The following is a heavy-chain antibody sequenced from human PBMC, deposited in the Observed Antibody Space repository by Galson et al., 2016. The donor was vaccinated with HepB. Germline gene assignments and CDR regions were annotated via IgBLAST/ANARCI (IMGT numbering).Heavy chain of an antibody. V-gene: IGHV3-23*01. CDR2: ISNSGSTT. CDR3: AKEFVDNGAVVGDY. CDR1: GFTFSTYA. D-gene: IGHD2-21*01. Sequence: SLRLSCAASGFTFSTYAISWVRQAPGKGLEWVSAISNSGSTTYYADSVKGRFTISRDNSKNTLYLQMNSLRVEDTALYYCAKEFVDNGAVVGDYWGQGTLVTVSS. J-gene: IGHJ4*02.